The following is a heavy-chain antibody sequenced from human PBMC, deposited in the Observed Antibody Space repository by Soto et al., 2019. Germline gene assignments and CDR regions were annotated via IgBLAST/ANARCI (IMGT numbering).Heavy chain of an antibody. V-gene: IGHV1-18*01. CDR3: ARSFGVAAAGPFDY. J-gene: IGHJ4*02. CDR2: ISAYNGNT. CDR1: GYTFTSYG. D-gene: IGHD6-13*01. Sequence: VASVKVSCKASGYTFTSYGISWVRQAPGQGLEWMGWISAYNGNTKYAQQLQGRVTMTTDTSTSTAYMELRSLSSVTAADTAVYYCARSFGVAAAGPFDYWGQGTLVTVSS.